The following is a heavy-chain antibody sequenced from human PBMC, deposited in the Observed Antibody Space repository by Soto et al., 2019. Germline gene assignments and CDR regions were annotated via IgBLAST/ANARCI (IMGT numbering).Heavy chain of an antibody. V-gene: IGHV3-11*01. Sequence: PGGSLRLSCAASGFTFSDYYMSWIRQAPGKGLEWVSYISSSGSTIYYADSVKGRFTISRDNAKNSLYLQMNSLRAEDTAVYYCAREHQYPGSLFFDAFDIWGQGTMVTVSS. CDR3: AREHQYPGSLFFDAFDI. CDR2: ISSSGSTI. CDR1: GFTFSDYY. J-gene: IGHJ3*02. D-gene: IGHD3-10*02.